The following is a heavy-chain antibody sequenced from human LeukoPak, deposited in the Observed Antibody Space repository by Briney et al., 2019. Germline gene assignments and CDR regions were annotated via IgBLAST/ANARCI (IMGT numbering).Heavy chain of an antibody. Sequence: GGSLRLSCAASGITVSTNYMSWVRQAPGKGLEWVSIIYSGGSTYYADSVKGRFTISRDNSKNTLYLQMNNLRAEDTAVYYCARDLLELPKFYYYGMDIRGQGTTVTVSS. V-gene: IGHV3-53*01. D-gene: IGHD1-26*01. CDR3: ARDLLELPKFYYYGMDI. J-gene: IGHJ6*02. CDR1: GITVSTNY. CDR2: IYSGGST.